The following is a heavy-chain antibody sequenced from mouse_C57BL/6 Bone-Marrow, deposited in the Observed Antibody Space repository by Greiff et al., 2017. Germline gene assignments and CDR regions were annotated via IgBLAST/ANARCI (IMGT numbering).Heavy chain of an antibody. Sequence: QVTLKVSGPGILQPSQTLSLTCSFSWFSLSPFGLGVGWIRQPSGKGLEWLAHIWLADDKYSNPALTSRLTISKDTSKNQVFLNIANVDTADTATYYGARISPYITTVVATEAMDYWGQGTSVTVSS. CDR2: IWLADDK. J-gene: IGHJ4*01. V-gene: IGHV8-8*01. CDR3: ARISPYITTVVATEAMDY. D-gene: IGHD1-1*01. CDR1: WFSLSPFGLG.